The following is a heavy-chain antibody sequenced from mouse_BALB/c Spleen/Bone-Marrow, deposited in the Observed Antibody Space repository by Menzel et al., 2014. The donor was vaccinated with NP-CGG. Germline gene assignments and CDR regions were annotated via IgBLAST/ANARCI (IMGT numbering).Heavy chain of an antibody. V-gene: IGHV5-17*02. CDR2: ISSGSSTI. D-gene: IGHD3-2*02. CDR1: GFTFSSFG. CDR3: ARSRLRGYYFDY. J-gene: IGHJ2*01. Sequence: LVESGGGLVQPGGSRKLSCAASGFTFSSFGMHWVRQAPEKGLEWVAYISSGSSTIYYADTLKGRFTISGDNPKNTLFLQMTSLRSEDTAMYYCARSRLRGYYFDYWGQGTTLTVSS.